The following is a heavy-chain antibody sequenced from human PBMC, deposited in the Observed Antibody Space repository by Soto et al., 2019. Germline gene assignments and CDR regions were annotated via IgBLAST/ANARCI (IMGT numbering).Heavy chain of an antibody. J-gene: IGHJ3*02. CDR3: ARIRPMITFGGVIARGAFDI. CDR1: GFSLSTSGVG. Sequence: QITLKESGPTLVKPTQTLTLTCTFSGFSLSTSGVGVGWIRQPPGKALEWLALIYWDDDKRYSPSLKSRLTITKETSKNQVVLTMTNMDPVDTATYYCARIRPMITFGGVIARGAFDIWGQGTMVTVSS. D-gene: IGHD3-16*02. CDR2: IYWDDDK. V-gene: IGHV2-5*02.